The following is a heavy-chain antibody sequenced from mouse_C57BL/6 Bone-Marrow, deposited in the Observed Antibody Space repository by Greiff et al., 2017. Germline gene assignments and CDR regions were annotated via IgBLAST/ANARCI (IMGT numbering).Heavy chain of an antibody. CDR3: ARATYYYAMDY. J-gene: IGHJ4*01. CDR1: GFTFSAYY. V-gene: IGHV5-16*01. Sequence: VQLKESEGGLVQPGSSMKLSCTASGFTFSAYYMAWVRQVPEKGLEWVAKLNYDGSSTYYLDSLKSRFIIARDNAKSMLYLQMSSLQSEATATYYCARATYYYAMDYWGQGTSVTVSS. CDR2: LNYDGSST.